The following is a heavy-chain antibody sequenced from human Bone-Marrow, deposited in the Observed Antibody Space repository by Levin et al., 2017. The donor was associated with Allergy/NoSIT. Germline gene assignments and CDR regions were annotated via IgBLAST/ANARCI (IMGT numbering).Heavy chain of an antibody. CDR2: ISSSSSRK. J-gene: IGHJ3*02. CDR3: ARSGGHDALLAFDI. CDR1: GFTFSSYS. V-gene: IGHV3-48*01. Sequence: GGSLRLSCAASGFTFSSYSMTWIRQAPGKGLEWVSYISSSSSRKYYADSVKGRFTISRDNPKNSLYLQMNSLRAEDTALYSCARSGGHDALLAFDIWGQGTMVTVSS. D-gene: IGHD5-12*01.